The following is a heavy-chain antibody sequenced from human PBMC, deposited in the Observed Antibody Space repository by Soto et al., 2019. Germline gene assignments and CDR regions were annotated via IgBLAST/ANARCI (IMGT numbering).Heavy chain of an antibody. V-gene: IGHV1-8*01. Sequence: QVQLVQSGAEVKKPGASVKVSCKASGYTFTSYDINWVRQATGQGLEWMGWMNPNSGNTGYAQKFQGRGTMTRNTPISTAYRELSSLRSEDTAVYYCATGHTIISSGSLLRERPRWSYFQHWGQGTLVTVSS. CDR1: GYTFTSYD. CDR2: MNPNSGNT. D-gene: IGHD6-19*01. J-gene: IGHJ1*01. CDR3: ATGHTIISSGSLLRERPRWSYFQH.